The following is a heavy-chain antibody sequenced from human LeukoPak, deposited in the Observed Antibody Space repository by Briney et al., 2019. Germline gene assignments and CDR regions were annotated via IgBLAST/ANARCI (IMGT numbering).Heavy chain of an antibody. J-gene: IGHJ4*02. CDR1: GFIFTNYF. CDR3: ARDYYDSSGYPHSYYFDY. CDR2: IKHDGSEK. Sequence: GGSLRLSCAASGFIFTNYFMSWVRQAPGKGLEWVASIKHDGSEKYYVDSVRGRFTISRDNTMNSLYLQMSSLRAEDTAVYYCARDYYDSSGYPHSYYFDYWGQGTLVTVSS. V-gene: IGHV3-7*01. D-gene: IGHD3-22*01.